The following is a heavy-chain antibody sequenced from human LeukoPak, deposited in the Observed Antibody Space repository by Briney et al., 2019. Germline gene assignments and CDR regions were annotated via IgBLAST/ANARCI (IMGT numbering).Heavy chain of an antibody. CDR1: GFTFSSYG. D-gene: IGHD3-22*01. V-gene: IGHV3-23*01. CDR3: ANIRDELSSGLLY. CDR2: ISGSGGST. J-gene: IGHJ4*02. Sequence: PGGSLRLSCAASGFTFSSYGMSWVRQAPGKGLEWVSAISGSGGSTYYADSVKGRFTISRDNSKNTLYLQMNSLRAEDTAVYYCANIRDELSSGLLYWGQGTLVTVSS.